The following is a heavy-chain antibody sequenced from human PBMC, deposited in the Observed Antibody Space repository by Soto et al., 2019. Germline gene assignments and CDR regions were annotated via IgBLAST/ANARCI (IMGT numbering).Heavy chain of an antibody. CDR1: GGTFSSYA. CDR2: IIPILGIA. D-gene: IGHD3-10*01. V-gene: IGHV1-69*10. J-gene: IGHJ3*02. CDR3: ASPCSTTVAMVRGVKYAFYI. Sequence: ASVKVSCKASGGTFSSYAISWVRQAPGQGLEWMGGIIPILGIANYAQKFQGRVTITADKSTSTAYMELSSLRSDDTAVYYCASPCSTTVAMVRGVKYAFYIWGQGTMVTVSS.